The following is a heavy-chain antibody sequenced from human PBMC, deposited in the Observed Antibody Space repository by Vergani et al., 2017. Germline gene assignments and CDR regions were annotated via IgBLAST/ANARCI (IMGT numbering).Heavy chain of an antibody. D-gene: IGHD3-3*01. CDR1: GFTFSSYG. V-gene: IGHV3-33*01. J-gene: IGHJ6*03. CDR3: ARTSITIFGVVTRWDYYMDV. Sequence: QVQLVESGGGVVQPGRSLRLSCAASGFTFSSYGMHWVRQAPGKGLEWVAVIWYDGSNKYYADYVKGRFTISRDNSKNTLYLQMNSLRAEDTAVYYCARTSITIFGVVTRWDYYMDVWGKGTTVTVSS. CDR2: IWYDGSNK.